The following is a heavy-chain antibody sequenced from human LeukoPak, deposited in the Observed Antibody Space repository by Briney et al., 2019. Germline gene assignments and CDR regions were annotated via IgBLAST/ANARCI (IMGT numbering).Heavy chain of an antibody. Sequence: GGSLRLSCAASGFTFSSYAMSWVRQAPGKGLEWVSAISGSGGSTYYADSVKGRYTISRDNAKNSLYLQMNSLRAEDTAVYYCARHYAASWGDWGQGTLVTVSS. CDR3: ARHYAASWGD. D-gene: IGHD2-15*01. CDR1: GFTFSSYA. J-gene: IGHJ4*02. CDR2: ISGSGGST. V-gene: IGHV3-23*01.